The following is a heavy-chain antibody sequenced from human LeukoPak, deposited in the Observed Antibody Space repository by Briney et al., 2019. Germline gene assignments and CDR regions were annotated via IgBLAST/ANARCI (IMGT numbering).Heavy chain of an antibody. CDR3: ARGYSVYDSPFDP. CDR2: IKYSGST. V-gene: IGHV4-59*01. Sequence: SETLSLTCIVSGDSISSYYWSWIRQPPGKGLEWIGYIKYSGSTSYNPSLKSRVTISVDTSKNQFSLKMSSVTAADTAVYYCARGYSVYDSPFDPWGQGTLVTVSS. D-gene: IGHD5/OR15-5a*01. CDR1: GDSISSYY. J-gene: IGHJ5*02.